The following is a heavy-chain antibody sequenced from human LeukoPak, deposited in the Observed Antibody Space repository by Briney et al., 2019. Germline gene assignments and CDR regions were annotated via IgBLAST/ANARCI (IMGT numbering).Heavy chain of an antibody. V-gene: IGHV4-4*07. J-gene: IGHJ6*02. Sequence: SQTLSLTCTVSGGSFSNYYWSWIRQPAGKGLEWIGRIYTSGSTNYNPSVKSRVTMSVDTSNNQFSLKLTSVTAADTAVYYCARQPPQYYGMDVWGQGTTVTVSS. CDR2: IYTSGST. CDR1: GGSFSNYY. CDR3: ARQPPQYYGMDV. D-gene: IGHD1-14*01.